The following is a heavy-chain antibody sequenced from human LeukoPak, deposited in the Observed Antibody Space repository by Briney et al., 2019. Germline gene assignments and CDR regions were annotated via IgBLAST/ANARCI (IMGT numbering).Heavy chain of an antibody. V-gene: IGHV4-34*01. CDR1: GGSFSGYY. Sequence: SETLSLTCAVYGGSFSGYYWSWIRQPPGKGLEWIGEINHSESTNYNPSLKSRVTISVDASKNQFSLKLSSVTAADTAVYYCARGGDYVWGSYRNRKTYFDYWGQGTLVTVSS. CDR2: INHSEST. CDR3: ARGGDYVWGSYRNRKTYFDY. J-gene: IGHJ4*02. D-gene: IGHD3-16*02.